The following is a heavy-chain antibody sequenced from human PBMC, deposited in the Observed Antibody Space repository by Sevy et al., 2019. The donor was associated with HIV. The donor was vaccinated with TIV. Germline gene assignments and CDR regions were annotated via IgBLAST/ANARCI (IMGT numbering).Heavy chain of an antibody. V-gene: IGHV3-23*01. D-gene: IGHD2-15*01. CDR3: AKGYCCGGSCPRDYYYYGMDV. Sequence: GGSLRLSCAASGFTFSSYAMNWVRRAPGKGLEWVSSISSSGRSTYYADSVEGRFTISRDNSENTLYLQMNSLRADDTAVYYCAKGYCCGGSCPRDYYYYGMDVWGQGTTVTVSS. CDR2: ISSSGRST. J-gene: IGHJ6*02. CDR1: GFTFSSYA.